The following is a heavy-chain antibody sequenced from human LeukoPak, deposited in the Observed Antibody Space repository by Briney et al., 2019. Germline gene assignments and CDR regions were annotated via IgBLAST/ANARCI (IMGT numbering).Heavy chain of an antibody. CDR2: IYTSGST. V-gene: IGHV4-61*02. D-gene: IGHD2-2*01. Sequence: PSQTLSLTCTVSGGSISSGSYYWSWIRQPAGKGLEWIGRIYTSGSTNYNPSLKSRVTISVDTSKNQFSLKLSSVTAADTAVYYCAREGGGYCSSTSCYFAKEDVWGKGTTVTVSS. CDR1: GGSISSGSYY. CDR3: AREGGGYCSSTSCYFAKEDV. J-gene: IGHJ6*04.